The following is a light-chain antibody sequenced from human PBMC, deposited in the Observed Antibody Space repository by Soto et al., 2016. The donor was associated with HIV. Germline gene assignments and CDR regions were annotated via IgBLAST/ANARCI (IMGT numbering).Light chain of an antibody. CDR1: NIGSKS. CDR2: VDS. Sequence: SYELTQPPSVSVAPGQTARIACEGNNIGSKSVHWYQQKAGQAPIMVVYVDSDRPSGIPERFSGSNSGNTATLTISRVEAGDEADYYCQVWDGGSDVVFGGGTKLTVL. CDR3: QVWDGGSDVV. J-gene: IGLJ2*01. V-gene: IGLV3-21*02.